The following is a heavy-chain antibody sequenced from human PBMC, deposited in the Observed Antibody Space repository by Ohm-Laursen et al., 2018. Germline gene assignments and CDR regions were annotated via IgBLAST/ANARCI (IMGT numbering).Heavy chain of an antibody. CDR1: GFTFSHYW. CDR3: TRGATLDV. J-gene: IGHJ6*02. CDR2: INSDGSST. D-gene: IGHD5-12*01. V-gene: IGHV3-74*01. Sequence: SLRLSCTASGFTFSHYWMQWVRQAPGKGLVWVSRINSDGSSTSYVDSVKGRFTISRDNAKNTLYLQMNSLRAEDTAVYYCTRGATLDVWGQGTTVTVSS.